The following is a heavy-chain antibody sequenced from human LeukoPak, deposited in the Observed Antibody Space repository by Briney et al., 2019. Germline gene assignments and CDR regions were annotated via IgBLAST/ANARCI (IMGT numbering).Heavy chain of an antibody. V-gene: IGHV4-59*12. D-gene: IGHD4-17*01. CDR1: GVSISSSY. Sequence: SETLSLTCTVSGVSISSSYWSWIRQPPGKGLEWIGYFYYSGNTNYNPSLKSRVTISVDTSKNQFSLKLSSVTAADTAVYYCARDRGLHYFGMDVWGQGTTVTVSS. CDR2: FYYSGNT. J-gene: IGHJ6*02. CDR3: ARDRGLHYFGMDV.